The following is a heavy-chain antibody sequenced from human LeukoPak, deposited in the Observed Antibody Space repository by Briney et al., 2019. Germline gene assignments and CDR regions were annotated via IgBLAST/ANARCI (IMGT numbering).Heavy chain of an antibody. Sequence: SETLSLTCTVSGGSVSSGSYYWSWIRQPPGKGLEWIGYIYYSGSTNYNPSLKSRVTISVDTSKNQYSLKLSSVTAADTAVYYCARGSILDCGGDCYSGWFDPWGQGTLVTVSS. J-gene: IGHJ5*02. CDR1: GGSVSSGSYY. V-gene: IGHV4-61*01. CDR3: ARGSILDCGGDCYSGWFDP. D-gene: IGHD2-21*02. CDR2: IYYSGST.